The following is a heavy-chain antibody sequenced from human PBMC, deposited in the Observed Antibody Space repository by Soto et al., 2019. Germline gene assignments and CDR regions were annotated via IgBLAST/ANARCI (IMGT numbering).Heavy chain of an antibody. J-gene: IGHJ5*02. CDR3: ARGAYSSSSFPPFDP. V-gene: IGHV1-46*01. CDR1: GYTFTRYY. CDR2: INPDGGRT. D-gene: IGHD6-6*01. Sequence: AASVKVSCKASGYTFTRYYIHWVRQAPGQGPEWMGRINPDGGRTTYAQNFNGRVTMTRDTSASTVYMELSSLKFEDTAMYYCARGAYSSSSFPPFDPWGQLPLFTVSS.